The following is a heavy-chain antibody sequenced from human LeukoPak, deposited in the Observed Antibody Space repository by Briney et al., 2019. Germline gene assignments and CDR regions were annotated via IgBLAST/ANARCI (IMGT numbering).Heavy chain of an antibody. J-gene: IGHJ4*02. CDR1: GGSINNYF. D-gene: IGHD4-11*01. Sequence: SETLSLTCAVSGGSINNYFWSRIRQPAGKGLEWIGRIYGSGNTNYNPSLRSPVTMSIDTSKNQFSLKVTSVTDADTAVYYCARDPYNNSPFDYWGQGTLVTVSS. CDR3: ARDPYNNSPFDY. CDR2: IYGSGNT. V-gene: IGHV4-4*07.